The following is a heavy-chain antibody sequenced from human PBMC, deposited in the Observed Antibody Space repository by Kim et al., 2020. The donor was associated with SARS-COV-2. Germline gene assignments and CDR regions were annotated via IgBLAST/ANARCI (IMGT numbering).Heavy chain of an antibody. V-gene: IGHV4-59*01. CDR2: IYYSGST. CDR1: GGSISSYY. J-gene: IGHJ5*02. Sequence: SETLSLTCTVSGGSISSYYWSWIRQPPGKGLEWIGYIYYSGSTNYNPSLKSRVTISVDTSKNQFSLKLSSVTAADTAVYYCARELTNWNDPGPNWFDPWGQGTLVTVSS. CDR3: ARELTNWNDPGPNWFDP. D-gene: IGHD1-1*01.